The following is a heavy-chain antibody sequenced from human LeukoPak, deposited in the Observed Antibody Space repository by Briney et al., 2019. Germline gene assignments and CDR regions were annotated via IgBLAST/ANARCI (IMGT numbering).Heavy chain of an antibody. Sequence: GGSLRLSCAASGFTFSSYSMNWVRQAPGKGLEWVSFISSSNSYIYYADSVKGRFTISRDNAKNSLYLQMNSLRAEDTAVYYCARDPLTGDVHFDCWGQGTLVAVSS. CDR2: ISSSNSYI. D-gene: IGHD2-21*02. CDR1: GFTFSSYS. V-gene: IGHV3-21*01. J-gene: IGHJ4*02. CDR3: ARDPLTGDVHFDC.